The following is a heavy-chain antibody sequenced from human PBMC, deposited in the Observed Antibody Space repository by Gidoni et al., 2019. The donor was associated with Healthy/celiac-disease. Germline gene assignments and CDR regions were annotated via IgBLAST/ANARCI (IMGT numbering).Heavy chain of an antibody. CDR1: GFTFVAYA. CDR2: ISGDGGST. CDR3: AKVPPVLSGGGYYEFYFDY. J-gene: IGHJ4*02. V-gene: IGHV3-43*02. Sequence: EVQLVASGGGVVQPGGSLRLSCAASGFTFVAYAMHWVSQAPGKGLEWVSVISGDGGSTYYADSVKGRFTISRDNSKNSLDLQMNSLRTEDTALYYCAKVPPVLSGGGYYEFYFDYWGQGTLVTVSS. D-gene: IGHD3-22*01.